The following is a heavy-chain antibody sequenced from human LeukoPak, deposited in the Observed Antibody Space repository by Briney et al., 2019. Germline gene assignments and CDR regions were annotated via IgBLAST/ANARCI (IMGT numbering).Heavy chain of an antibody. CDR3: ARGLKMGSSWWPGLEYFQH. D-gene: IGHD6-13*01. CDR2: IYPGDSDT. Sequence: GESLKISCKGSGYSFTSYWIGWVRHMPGKGLEWMGIIYPGDSDTRYSPSFQGQVTISADKSISTAYLQWSSLKASDTAMYYCARGLKMGSSWWPGLEYFQHWGQGTLVTVSS. V-gene: IGHV5-51*01. CDR1: GYSFTSYW. J-gene: IGHJ1*01.